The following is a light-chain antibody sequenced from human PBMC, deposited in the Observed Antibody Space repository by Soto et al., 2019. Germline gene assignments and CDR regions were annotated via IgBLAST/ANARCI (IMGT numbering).Light chain of an antibody. Sequence: DIQTTQSPSSLSASVGDRVTITCQASQDITNYLNCYQQKPGKAPNLPIYGASNLETGVPSRFSGSGSGTDFTFTISSLQAEDIGTYFCQQYDSVFTSGQGTRLEI. CDR1: QDITNY. CDR3: QQYDSVFT. V-gene: IGKV1-33*01. J-gene: IGKJ5*01. CDR2: GAS.